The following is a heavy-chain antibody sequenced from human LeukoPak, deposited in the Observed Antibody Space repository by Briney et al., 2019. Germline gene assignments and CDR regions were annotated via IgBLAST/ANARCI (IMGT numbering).Heavy chain of an antibody. CDR3: ARHVRIAAAHNWFDP. CDR2: IYPGESDT. D-gene: IGHD6-13*01. V-gene: IGHV5-51*01. J-gene: IGHJ5*02. CDR1: GYSLTSYW. Sequence: GESLKISCKGSGYSLTSYWIGWVRQMPGKGLEWMGIIYPGESDTRYSPSFQGQVTISADKSISTAYLQWSSLKASDTAMYYCARHVRIAAAHNWFDPWGQGTLVTVSS.